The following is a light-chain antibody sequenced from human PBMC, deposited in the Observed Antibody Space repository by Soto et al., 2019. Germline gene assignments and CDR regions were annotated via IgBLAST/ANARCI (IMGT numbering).Light chain of an antibody. J-gene: IGLJ1*01. CDR1: RSSVGSNT. CDR2: SNN. Sequence: QSVLTQPPSASGTPWQRVTISCSGSRSSVGSNTVNWYQHLPGTAPKLLICSNNHRPSRVPDRCSASKAGASASLAISGLQSEDEGDYYGAAGDASLGGCYVFGSGTTVTVL. CDR3: AAGDASLGGCYV. V-gene: IGLV1-44*01.